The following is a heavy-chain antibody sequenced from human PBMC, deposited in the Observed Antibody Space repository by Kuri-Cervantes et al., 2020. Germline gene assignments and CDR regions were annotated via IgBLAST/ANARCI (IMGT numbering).Heavy chain of an antibody. CDR2: ISAYNGNT. D-gene: IGHD3-3*01. CDR1: GYTFTSYA. CDR3: ARDRDSVWSGYRPLDY. V-gene: IGHV1-18*01. J-gene: IGHJ4*02. Sequence: ASVKVSCKASGYTFTSYAMNWVRQAPGQGLEWMGWISAYNGNTNYAQKLQGRVTMTTDTSTSTAYMELRSLRSDGTAVYYCARDRDSVWSGYRPLDYWGQGTLVTVSS.